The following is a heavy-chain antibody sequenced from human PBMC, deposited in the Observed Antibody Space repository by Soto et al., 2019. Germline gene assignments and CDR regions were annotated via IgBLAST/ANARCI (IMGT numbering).Heavy chain of an antibody. CDR3: ARAPYMHYYYYGMDV. J-gene: IGHJ6*02. Sequence: PPETLSLTCTVSGGSISSYYWSWIRQPPGKGLEWIGYIYYSGSTNYNPSLKSRVTISVDTSKNQFSLKLSSVTAADTAVYYCARAPYMHYYYYGMDVWGQGTTVTVSS. CDR2: IYYSGST. V-gene: IGHV4-59*01. CDR1: GGSISSYY.